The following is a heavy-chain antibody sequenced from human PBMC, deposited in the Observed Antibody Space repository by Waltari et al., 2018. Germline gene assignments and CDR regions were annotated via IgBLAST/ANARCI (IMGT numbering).Heavy chain of an antibody. J-gene: IGHJ4*02. CDR3: ARLPSYYDSSGYYQY. CDR2: INPNSGGT. Sequence: QVQLVQSGAEVKKPGASVKVSCKASGYTFPGYYMPWVRPAPGQGLEWMGWINPNSGGTNYAQKFQGRVTMTRDTSISTAYMELSRLRSDDTAVYYCARLPSYYDSSGYYQYWGQGTLVTVSS. D-gene: IGHD3-22*01. V-gene: IGHV1-2*02. CDR1: GYTFPGYY.